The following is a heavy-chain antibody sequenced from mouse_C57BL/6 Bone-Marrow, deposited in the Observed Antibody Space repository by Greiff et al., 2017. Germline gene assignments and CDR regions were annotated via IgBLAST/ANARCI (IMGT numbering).Heavy chain of an antibody. CDR1: GYTFTSYW. Sequence: VQLQQPGAELVKPGASVKLSCKASGYTFTSYWMHWVKQRPGQGLEWIGKIHPNSGSTNYNEKFKSKATLTVDKSSSTAYMQLSSLTSEDSAVYYWARGYYYGSSYDYYAMDYWGQGTSVTVSA. CDR2: IHPNSGST. D-gene: IGHD1-1*01. CDR3: ARGYYYGSSYDYYAMDY. V-gene: IGHV1-64*01. J-gene: IGHJ4*01.